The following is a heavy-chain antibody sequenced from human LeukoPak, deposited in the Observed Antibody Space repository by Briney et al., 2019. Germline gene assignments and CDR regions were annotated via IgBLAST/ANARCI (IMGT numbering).Heavy chain of an antibody. Sequence: PGGSLRLSCAASGFXFSDYFISWIRQAPGKELEWISYISSNSKYTKYADSVKGRFTISRDSAKKSLYLQMNSLRAEDTAVYYCARDNGNKYYFDYWGQGTLVTVSS. V-gene: IGHV3-11*05. J-gene: IGHJ4*02. D-gene: IGHD2-8*01. CDR2: ISSNSKYT. CDR1: GFXFSDYF. CDR3: ARDNGNKYYFDY.